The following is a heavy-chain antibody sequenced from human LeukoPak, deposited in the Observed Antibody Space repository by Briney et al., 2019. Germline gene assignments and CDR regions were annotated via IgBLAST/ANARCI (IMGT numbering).Heavy chain of an antibody. Sequence: GGSLRLSCAASGFTFSSYSMNWVRQAPGKGLEWVSFISSSSSTIYYADSVKGRFTISRDNAKNSLYLQMNSLRAEDTTVYYCARDRGGSYSAIDYWGQGTLVTVSS. CDR2: ISSSSSTI. CDR3: ARDRGGSYSAIDY. D-gene: IGHD1-26*01. CDR1: GFTFSSYS. V-gene: IGHV3-48*04. J-gene: IGHJ4*02.